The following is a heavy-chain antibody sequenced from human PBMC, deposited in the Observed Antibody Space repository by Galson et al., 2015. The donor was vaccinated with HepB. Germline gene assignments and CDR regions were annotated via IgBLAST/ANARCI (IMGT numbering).Heavy chain of an antibody. CDR3: ARGRRGAGGDTYYYDSSGLFDY. CDR2: IYSGGST. Sequence: SLRLSCAASGFTVSSNYMSWVRQAPGKGLEWVSVIYSGGSTYYADSVKGRFTISRDNSKNTLYLQMNSLRAEDTAVYYCARGRRGAGGDTYYYDSSGLFDYWGQGTLVTVSS. CDR1: GFTVSSNY. D-gene: IGHD3-22*01. V-gene: IGHV3-66*02. J-gene: IGHJ4*02.